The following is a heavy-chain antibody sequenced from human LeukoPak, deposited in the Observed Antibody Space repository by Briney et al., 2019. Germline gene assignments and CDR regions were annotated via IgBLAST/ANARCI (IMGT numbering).Heavy chain of an antibody. CDR3: ARDLSSTSHIDY. CDR1: GGSFSGYY. V-gene: IGHV4-34*01. D-gene: IGHD2-2*01. CDR2: INHSGST. Sequence: SETLSLTRAVYGGSFSGYYWSWIRQPPGKGLEWIGEINHSGSTNYNPSLKSRVAISVDTSKNQFSLKLTSVTAADTAVYYCARDLSSTSHIDYWGQGTLVTVSS. J-gene: IGHJ4*02.